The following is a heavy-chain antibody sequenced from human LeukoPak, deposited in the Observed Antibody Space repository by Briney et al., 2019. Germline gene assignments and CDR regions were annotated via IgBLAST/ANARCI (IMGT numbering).Heavy chain of an antibody. CDR2: INPNSGGT. V-gene: IGHV1-2*06. Sequence: ASVKVSCKASGGTFSSYAISWVRQAPGQGLEWMGRINPNSGGTNYAQKFQGRVTVTRDTSISTAYMELSRLRSDDTAVYYCARITGTPDYWGQGTLVTVSS. CDR3: ARITGTPDY. J-gene: IGHJ4*02. D-gene: IGHD1/OR15-1a*01. CDR1: GGTFSSYA.